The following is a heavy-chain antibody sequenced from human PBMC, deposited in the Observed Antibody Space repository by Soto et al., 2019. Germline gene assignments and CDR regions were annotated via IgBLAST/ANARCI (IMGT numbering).Heavy chain of an antibody. Sequence: LRLSCAASGFTFDDYAMHWVRQAPGKGLEWVSGISWNSGSIGYADSVKGRFTISRDNAKNPLYLQMNSLRAEDTALYYCAKDVGMPGAYSYYYYYGMDVWGQGTTVTVSS. CDR2: ISWNSGSI. CDR1: GFTFDDYA. D-gene: IGHD1-26*01. CDR3: AKDVGMPGAYSYYYYYGMDV. J-gene: IGHJ6*02. V-gene: IGHV3-9*01.